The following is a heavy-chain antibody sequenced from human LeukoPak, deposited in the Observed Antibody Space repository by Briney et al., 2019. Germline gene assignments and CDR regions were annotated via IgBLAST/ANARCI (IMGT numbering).Heavy chain of an antibody. CDR3: ARVLRYCSGGSCYNWFDP. CDR1: GGSISSGGYS. D-gene: IGHD2-15*01. V-gene: IGHV4-30-2*01. J-gene: IGHJ5*02. Sequence: PSETLSLTCTVSGGSISSGGYSWSWIRQPPGKGLEWIGYIYHSGSTYYNPSLKSRVTISVDRSKNQFSLKLSSVTAADTAVYYCARVLRYCSGGSCYNWFDPWGQGTLVTVSS. CDR2: IYHSGST.